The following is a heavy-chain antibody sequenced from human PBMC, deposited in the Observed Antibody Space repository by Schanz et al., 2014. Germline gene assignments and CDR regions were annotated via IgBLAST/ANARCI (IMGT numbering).Heavy chain of an antibody. D-gene: IGHD3-3*01. V-gene: IGHV3-23*04. CDR2: ISGSGGST. J-gene: IGHJ4*02. Sequence: EVQLVESGGGLVQPGGSLRLSCAASGFTFSSYAMSWVRQAPGKGLEWVSAISGSGGSTYYADSVKGRFIISRDNSKNNTKNTLYVQMNSLTAEDTAVYYCARGVRSDYWGQGTLVTVSS. CDR3: ARGVRSDY. CDR1: GFTFSSYA.